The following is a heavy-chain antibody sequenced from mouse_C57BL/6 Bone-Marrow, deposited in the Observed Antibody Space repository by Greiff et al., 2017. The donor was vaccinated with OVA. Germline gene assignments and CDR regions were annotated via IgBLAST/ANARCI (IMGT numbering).Heavy chain of an antibody. V-gene: IGHV5-4*03. CDR1: GFTFSSYA. Sequence: EVKLQESGGGLVKPGGSLKLSCAASGFTFSSYAMSWVRQTPEKRLEWVATISDGGSYTYYPDNVKGRFTISRDNAKNNLYLQMSHLKSEDTAMYYCARVLYDYVWFAYWGQGTLVTVSA. J-gene: IGHJ3*01. CDR2: ISDGGSYT. CDR3: ARVLYDYVWFAY. D-gene: IGHD2-4*01.